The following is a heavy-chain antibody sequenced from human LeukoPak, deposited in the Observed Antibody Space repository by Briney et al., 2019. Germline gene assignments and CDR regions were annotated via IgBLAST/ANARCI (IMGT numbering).Heavy chain of an antibody. D-gene: IGHD1-26*01. Sequence: ASVKVSCKASGYTFTSYDINWVRQATGQGLEWMGWINPNSGGTNYAQKFQGRVTMTRDTSISTAYMELSRLRSDDTAVYYCAAVSSGSYLLAHYWGQGTLVTVSS. CDR3: AAVSSGSYLLAHY. V-gene: IGHV1-2*02. CDR2: INPNSGGT. CDR1: GYTFTSYD. J-gene: IGHJ4*02.